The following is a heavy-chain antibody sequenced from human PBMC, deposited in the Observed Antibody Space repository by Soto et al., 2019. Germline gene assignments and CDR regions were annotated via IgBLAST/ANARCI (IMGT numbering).Heavy chain of an antibody. Sequence: QVQLVQSGAAVKKPGSSVKVSCKASGGSFSTYGINWVRLAPGQGLEWMGGIIPKFGTTNYAQKFQGRVTITADESTNTAYMELNYLRSEDTAVYFCARELDPYYGGNSLSLDHWGQGTLVTVSS. V-gene: IGHV1-69*13. CDR3: ARELDPYYGGNSLSLDH. CDR2: IIPKFGTT. D-gene: IGHD4-17*01. CDR1: GGSFSTYG. J-gene: IGHJ4*02.